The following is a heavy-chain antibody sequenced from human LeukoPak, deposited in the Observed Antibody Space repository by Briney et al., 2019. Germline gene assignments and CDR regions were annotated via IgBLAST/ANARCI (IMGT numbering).Heavy chain of an antibody. CDR3: ARGRLSNSSKGRSFDY. V-gene: IGHV4-34*01. Sequence: SETLSLTCAVYGGSFSGYYWSWIRQPPGKGLEWIGEINHSGSTNCNPSLKSRVTISVDTSKNQFSLKLSSVTAADTAVYYCARGRLSNSSKGRSFDYWGQGTLVTVSS. J-gene: IGHJ4*02. D-gene: IGHD6-13*01. CDR1: GGSFSGYY. CDR2: INHSGST.